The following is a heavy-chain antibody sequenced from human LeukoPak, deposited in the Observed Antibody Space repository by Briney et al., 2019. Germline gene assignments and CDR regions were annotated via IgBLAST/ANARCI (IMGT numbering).Heavy chain of an antibody. V-gene: IGHV4-59*11. Sequence: PSETLSLTCTVSGGSISSHYWSWIRQSPGKGLEWIGYIYYSGSTNYNPSLKSRVTISADTSKNQFSLKLSSVTAADTAVYYCARGDGYWGQGTLGTVSS. CDR2: IYYSGST. D-gene: IGHD5-24*01. J-gene: IGHJ4*02. CDR3: ARGDGY. CDR1: GGSISSHY.